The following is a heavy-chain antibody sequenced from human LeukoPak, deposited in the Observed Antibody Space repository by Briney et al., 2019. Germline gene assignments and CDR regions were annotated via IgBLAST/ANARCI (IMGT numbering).Heavy chain of an antibody. CDR2: IYPGDSDT. J-gene: IGHJ4*02. D-gene: IGHD3-9*01. CDR3: ARPPSQYDILTGYL. Sequence: PGESLQISCKGSGYRFTSYWIGWVRQMPGKGLEWMGIIYPGDSDTRYSPSFQGQVTISADKSISTAYLQWSSLKASDTAMYYCARPPSQYDILTGYLWGQGTLVTVSS. V-gene: IGHV5-51*01. CDR1: GYRFTSYW.